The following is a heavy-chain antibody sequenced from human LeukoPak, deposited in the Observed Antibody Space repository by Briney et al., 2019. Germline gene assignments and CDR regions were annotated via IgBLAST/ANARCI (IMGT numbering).Heavy chain of an antibody. CDR3: AKDCNYDSSGYLG. V-gene: IGHV3-23*01. J-gene: IGHJ4*02. Sequence: GGXLXXXCAAXGFTFSSYAMXWVRQAPGKGLEXVSAISGSGGSTYYADSVKGRFTISRDNSKNTLYLQMNSLRAEDTAVYYCAKDCNYDSSGYLGWGQGTLVTVSS. D-gene: IGHD3-22*01. CDR1: GFTFSSYA. CDR2: ISGSGGST.